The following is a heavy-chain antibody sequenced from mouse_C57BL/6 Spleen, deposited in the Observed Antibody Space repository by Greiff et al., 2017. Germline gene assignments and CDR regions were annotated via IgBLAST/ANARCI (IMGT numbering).Heavy chain of an antibody. Sequence: QVQLKQPGAELVRPGTSVKLSCKASGYTFTSYWLHWVKQRPGQGLEWIGVIDPSDSYTNYNQKFKGKATLTVDTSSSTAYMQLSSLTSEDSAVYYCARWRQRLDYWGQGTTLTVSS. V-gene: IGHV1-59*01. CDR3: ARWRQRLDY. D-gene: IGHD3-2*01. CDR2: IDPSDSYT. CDR1: GYTFTSYW. J-gene: IGHJ2*01.